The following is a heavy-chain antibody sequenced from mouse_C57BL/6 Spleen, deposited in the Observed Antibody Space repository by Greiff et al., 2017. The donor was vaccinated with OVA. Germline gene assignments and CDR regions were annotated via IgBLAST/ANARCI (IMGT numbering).Heavy chain of an antibody. D-gene: IGHD2-2*01. CDR3: TRLGYDVAY. CDR2: IYPGNSDT. CDR1: GYTFTSYW. Sequence: DVQLQESGTVLARPGASVKMSCKTSGYTFTSYWMHWVKQRPGQGLEWIGAIYPGNSDTSYNQKFKGKAKLTAVTSASTAYIELNSLTNEYSAVYYCTRLGYDVAYWGQGTLVTVSA. J-gene: IGHJ3*01. V-gene: IGHV1-5*01.